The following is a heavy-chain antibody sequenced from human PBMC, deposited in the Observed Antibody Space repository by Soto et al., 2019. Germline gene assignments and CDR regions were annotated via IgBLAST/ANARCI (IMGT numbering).Heavy chain of an antibody. D-gene: IGHD6-19*01. CDR1: GGSISSYY. CDR2: IYYSGST. V-gene: IGHV4-59*01. CDR3: ARDRPIAVAGAYGMDV. J-gene: IGHJ6*02. Sequence: PSETLSLTCTVSGGSISSYYWSWIRQPPGKGLEWIGYIYYSGSTNYNPSLKSRVTISVDTSKNQFSLKLSSVTAADTAVYYCARDRPIAVAGAYGMDVWGQGTTVTVSS.